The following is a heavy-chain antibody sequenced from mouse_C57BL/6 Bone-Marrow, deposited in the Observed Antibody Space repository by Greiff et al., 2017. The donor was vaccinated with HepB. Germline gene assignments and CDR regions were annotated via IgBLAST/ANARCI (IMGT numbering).Heavy chain of an antibody. D-gene: IGHD3-1*01. Sequence: EVKLLESGGCLVKPGCSLTLSCAASVFTFSSYALSWVRQTPEKRLEWVATISDGGSYTYYPDNVKGRFTISRDNAKNNLYLQMSHLKSEDTAMYYCDRDSDTFARWCDVTPVSDSA. CDR1: VFTFSSYA. J-gene: IGHJ3*01. V-gene: IGHV5-4*03. CDR2: ISDGGSYT. CDR3: DRDSDTFAR.